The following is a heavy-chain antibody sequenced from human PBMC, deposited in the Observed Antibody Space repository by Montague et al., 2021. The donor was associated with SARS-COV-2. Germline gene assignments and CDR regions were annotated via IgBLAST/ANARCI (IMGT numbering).Heavy chain of an antibody. V-gene: IGHV4-61*02. J-gene: IGHJ6*02. CDR2: IYTSGST. CDR1: GGSISSGSYY. CDR3: AREVYQLPNTYYYYYGMDV. Sequence: TLSLTCTVSGGSISSGSYYWSWIRQPAGKGLEWIGRIYTSGSTNYNPSLRSRVTISVDTSKSQFSLKLSSVTAADTAVYYCAREVYQLPNTYYYYYGMDVWGQGTTVTVSS. D-gene: IGHD2-2*01.